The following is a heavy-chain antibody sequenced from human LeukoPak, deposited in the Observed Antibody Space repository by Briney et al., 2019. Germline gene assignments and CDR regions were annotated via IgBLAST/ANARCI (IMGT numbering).Heavy chain of an antibody. CDR1: GFTFSSYG. CDR3: ARDKLGNWFDP. Sequence: GGSLRLSCGASGFTFSSYGMHWVRQAPGKGLVWVSRIKRDGTTTTYADSVKGRFTISRDNAKNTVYLQMNSLRVDDTAVYYCARDKLGNWFDPWGQGTLVTVSS. D-gene: IGHD7-27*01. V-gene: IGHV3-74*01. CDR2: IKRDGTTT. J-gene: IGHJ5*02.